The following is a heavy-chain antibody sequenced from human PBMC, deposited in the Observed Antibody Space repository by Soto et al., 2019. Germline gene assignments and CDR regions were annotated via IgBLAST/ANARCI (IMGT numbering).Heavy chain of an antibody. J-gene: IGHJ6*03. V-gene: IGHV3-66*01. Sequence: PGGSLRLSCAASGFTVSSNYMSWVRQAPGKGLEWVSVIYSGGSTYYADSVKGRFTISRDNSKNTLYLQMNSLRAEDTAVYYCARGVRGSTRRVPYYYYMDVWGKGTTVTVSS. CDR3: ARGVRGSTRRVPYYYYMDV. CDR1: GFTVSSNY. CDR2: IYSGGST. D-gene: IGHD5-12*01.